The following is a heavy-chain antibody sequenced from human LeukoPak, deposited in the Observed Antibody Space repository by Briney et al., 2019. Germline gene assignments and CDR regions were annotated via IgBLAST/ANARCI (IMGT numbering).Heavy chain of an antibody. CDR3: APLAVKGDFDY. V-gene: IGHV3-23*05. J-gene: IGHJ4*02. CDR2: MDSSGSGT. D-gene: IGHD6-19*01. CDR1: GFTFSTYT. Sequence: GGSLRLSCAASGFTFSTYTMNWVRQAPGKGLEWVSTMDSSGSGTYYIDSVKGRFTISRDNSKNTLYLQMNSLRAEDTAVYYCAPLAVKGDFDYWGQGTLVTVSS.